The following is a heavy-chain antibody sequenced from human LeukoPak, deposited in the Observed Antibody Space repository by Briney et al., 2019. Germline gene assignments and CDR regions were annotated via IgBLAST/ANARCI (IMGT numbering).Heavy chain of an antibody. D-gene: IGHD3-22*01. CDR3: ARVKPYSYDSSGYYHRSYYFDY. CDR1: GGTFSSYA. CDR2: IIPIFGTA. J-gene: IGHJ4*02. Sequence: GASVKVSCKASGGTFSSYAISWVRQAPGQGLEWMGGIIPIFGTANYAQKFQGRVTITADKSTSTAYMELSSLRSEDTAVYYCARVKPYSYDSSGYYHRSYYFDYWGQGTLVTVSS. V-gene: IGHV1-69*06.